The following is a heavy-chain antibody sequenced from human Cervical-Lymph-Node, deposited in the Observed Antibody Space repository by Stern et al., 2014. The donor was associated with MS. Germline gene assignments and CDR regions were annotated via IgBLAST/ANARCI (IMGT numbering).Heavy chain of an antibody. CDR2: ISYDGSNK. D-gene: IGHD1-26*01. Sequence: VQLVESGGGVVQPGRSLRLSCAASGFTFSSYGMHWVRQAPGKGLEWVAVISYDGSNKYYGDSVKGRFTISIDNSKNTLYLQMNSLRAEDTAVYYCAKDLGGSYYHYYYGMDVWGQGTTVTVSS. J-gene: IGHJ6*02. CDR3: AKDLGGSYYHYYYGMDV. V-gene: IGHV3-30*18. CDR1: GFTFSSYG.